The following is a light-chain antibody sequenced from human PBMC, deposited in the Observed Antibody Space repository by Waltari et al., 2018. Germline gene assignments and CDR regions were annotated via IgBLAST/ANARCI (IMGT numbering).Light chain of an antibody. J-gene: IGLJ3*02. CDR3: ASYTSSGALM. Sequence: WYQQHPGKVPKLMIYDVNNRPSGVSHRFFGSKSGNTASLTISGLQPEDEADYYCASYTSSGALMFGGGTKVTVL. V-gene: IGLV2-14*03. CDR2: DVN.